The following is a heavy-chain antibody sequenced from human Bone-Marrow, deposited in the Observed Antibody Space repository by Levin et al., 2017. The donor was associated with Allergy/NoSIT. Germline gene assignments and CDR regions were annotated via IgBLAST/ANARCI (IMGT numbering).Heavy chain of an antibody. D-gene: IGHD1-1*01. Sequence: HAGGSLRLSCVGSGFTFENHGIHWVRQAPGKGLEWVSVLSYDGTTEYYGDSVKGRFTMSRDNSKNTVYLPIERLRLDETAVYYCARTAGNQRYDLDCWGQGTLVTVSS. CDR3: ARTAGNQRYDLDC. CDR1: GFTFENHG. CDR2: LSYDGTTE. J-gene: IGHJ4*01. V-gene: IGHV3-30*03.